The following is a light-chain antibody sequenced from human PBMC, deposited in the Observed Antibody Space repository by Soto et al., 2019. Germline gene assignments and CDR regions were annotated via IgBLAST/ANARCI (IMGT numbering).Light chain of an antibody. CDR1: LILLHRNGYNY. CDR3: MQSLQTPKA. CDR2: LGS. V-gene: IGKV2-28*01. J-gene: IGKJ1*01. Sequence: DIVLTQSPLSLAVTLGEPASISCRSSLILLHRNGYNYVNWYLQKPGQSPQILIHLGSNRASGVPARFSGSGSGTDFMLQISRVEADDVGVYHCMQSLQTPKAFGKCTKVEIK.